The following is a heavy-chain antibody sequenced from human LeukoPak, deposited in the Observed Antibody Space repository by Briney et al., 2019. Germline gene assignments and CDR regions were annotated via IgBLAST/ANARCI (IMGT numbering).Heavy chain of an antibody. D-gene: IGHD3-10*01. CDR2: IKQDGSEK. CDR1: GFTFSSYW. V-gene: IGHV3-7*05. Sequence: GGSLRLSCAASGFTFSSYWMSWVRQAPGKGLEWVANIKQDGSEKYYVDSVKGRFTVSRDNSKNTMYLQMNSLRVEDTAVYYCARAGVWFGESSHNWGQGTLVTVSS. J-gene: IGHJ4*02. CDR3: ARAGVWFGESSHN.